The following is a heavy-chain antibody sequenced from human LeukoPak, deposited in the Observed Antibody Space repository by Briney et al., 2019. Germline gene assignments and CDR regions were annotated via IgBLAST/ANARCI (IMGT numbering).Heavy chain of an antibody. CDR1: GYTFTSYY. Sequence: ASVKVSCKASGYTFTSYYMHWVRQAPGQGLEWMGIINPSGGSTSYAQKFQGRVTMTRDTSTSTVYMELSSPRSEDTAVYYCARGGVIAVAGGYFDYWGQGTLVTVSS. CDR2: INPSGGST. V-gene: IGHV1-46*03. CDR3: ARGGVIAVAGGYFDY. J-gene: IGHJ4*02. D-gene: IGHD6-19*01.